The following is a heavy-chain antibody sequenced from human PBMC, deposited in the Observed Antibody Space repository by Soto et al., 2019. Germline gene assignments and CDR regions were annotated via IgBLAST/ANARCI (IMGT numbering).Heavy chain of an antibody. CDR3: ARDGPITMVRGVWEGFKNWFDP. CDR1: GGSISSGGYY. J-gene: IGHJ5*02. CDR2: IYYSGST. V-gene: IGHV4-31*03. Sequence: QVQLQESGPGLVKPSQTLSLTCTVSGGSISSGGYYWSWIRQHPGKGLEWIGYIYYSGSTYYNPSLKSRVTISVDTSKNQFSLKLSSVTAADTAVYYCARDGPITMVRGVWEGFKNWFDPWGQGTLVTVSS. D-gene: IGHD3-10*01.